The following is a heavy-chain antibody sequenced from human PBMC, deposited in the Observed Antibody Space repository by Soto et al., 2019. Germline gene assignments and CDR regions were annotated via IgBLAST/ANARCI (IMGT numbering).Heavy chain of an antibody. CDR2: ISAYNGNT. V-gene: IGHV1-18*01. J-gene: IGHJ5*02. Sequence: ASVKVSCKASGYTFTSYGISWVRQAPGQGLEWMGWISAYNGNTNYAQKLQGRVTMTTDTSTSTAYMELRSLGSDDTAVYYCARGRTGTTLNWFDPWGQGTLVTVSS. CDR1: GYTFTSYG. D-gene: IGHD1-1*01. CDR3: ARGRTGTTLNWFDP.